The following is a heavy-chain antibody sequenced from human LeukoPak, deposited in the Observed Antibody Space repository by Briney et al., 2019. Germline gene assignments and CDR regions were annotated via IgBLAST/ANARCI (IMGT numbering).Heavy chain of an antibody. J-gene: IGHJ3*02. D-gene: IGHD3-22*01. CDR2: IYSGGST. CDR3: ASAAVVVMSDAFDI. V-gene: IGHV3-53*04. CDR1: GFTVSSNY. Sequence: GGSPRLSCAASGFTVSSNYMSWVRQAPGKGLEWVSVIYSGGSTYYADSVKGRFTISRHNSKNTLYLQMNSLRAEDTAVYYCASAAVVVMSDAFDIWGQGTMVTVSS.